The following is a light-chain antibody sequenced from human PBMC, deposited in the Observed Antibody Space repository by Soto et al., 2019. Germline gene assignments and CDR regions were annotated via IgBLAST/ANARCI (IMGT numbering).Light chain of an antibody. J-gene: IGKJ5*01. CDR3: QQDYSTLAT. CDR2: AAS. Sequence: DIQMSQSPSSLSASVGDRVTITCRAAESISRHLNWYQQKPGRAPDLLIYAASTLQNGVPSRFTGSGSGTEFTLTITGLQLEDFATYYCQQDYSTLATFGQGARLEIK. CDR1: ESISRH. V-gene: IGKV1-39*01.